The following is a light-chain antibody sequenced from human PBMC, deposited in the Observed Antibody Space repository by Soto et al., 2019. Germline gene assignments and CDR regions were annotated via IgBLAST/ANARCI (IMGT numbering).Light chain of an antibody. CDR1: QSLSSY. Sequence: EIVLTQSPATLSLSPGERATLSCRASQSLSSYLAWYQQRRGQAPRLLIYDASRRATGIPATFSGSGSGTDFTLSISSLEPEDFAVYYCQQRSDWPLTFGGGTKVEIK. V-gene: IGKV3-11*01. J-gene: IGKJ4*01. CDR3: QQRSDWPLT. CDR2: DAS.